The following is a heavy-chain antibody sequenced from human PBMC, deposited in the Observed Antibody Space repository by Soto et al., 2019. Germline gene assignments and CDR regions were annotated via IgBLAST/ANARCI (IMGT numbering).Heavy chain of an antibody. V-gene: IGHV3-30*18. CDR2: ISYDGSNK. D-gene: IGHD3-9*01. CDR1: GFTFSSYG. CDR3: AKVSYDILTGYPPGHSDY. Sequence: QVQLVESGGGVVQPGRSLRLSCAASGFTFSSYGMHWVRQAPGKGLEWVAVISYDGSNKYYADSVKGRFTISRDNSKNTLYLQMNSLRAEDTAVYYCAKVSYDILTGYPPGHSDYWGQGTLVTVSS. J-gene: IGHJ4*02.